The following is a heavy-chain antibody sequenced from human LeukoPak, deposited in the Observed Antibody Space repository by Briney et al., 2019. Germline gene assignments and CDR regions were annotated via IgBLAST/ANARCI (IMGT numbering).Heavy chain of an antibody. CDR1: GYTFTSYG. Sequence: ASVQVSCKASGYTFTSYGISWVRQAPGQGLEGMGWISAYNGNTNYAQKLQGRVTMTTDTSTSTAYMELRSLRCDDTAVYYCARYGSSWPLDYWGQGTLVTVSS. V-gene: IGHV1-18*04. CDR3: ARYGSSWPLDY. CDR2: ISAYNGNT. J-gene: IGHJ4*02. D-gene: IGHD6-13*01.